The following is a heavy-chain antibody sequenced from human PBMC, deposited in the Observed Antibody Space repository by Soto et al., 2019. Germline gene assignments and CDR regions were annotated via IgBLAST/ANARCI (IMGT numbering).Heavy chain of an antibody. CDR2: IYHSGTT. CDR1: GFSISSGYF. Sequence: SETASLTCAVSGFSISSGYFWGWIRQPPGKGPEWLGSIYHSGTTYYNPSVKGRVTISVDTSKNQFSLKMSSVTAADTAVYYCARDSSGYYWFDPCGQGTLVTVSS. CDR3: ARDSSGYYWFDP. V-gene: IGHV4-38-2*02. J-gene: IGHJ5*02. D-gene: IGHD3-22*01.